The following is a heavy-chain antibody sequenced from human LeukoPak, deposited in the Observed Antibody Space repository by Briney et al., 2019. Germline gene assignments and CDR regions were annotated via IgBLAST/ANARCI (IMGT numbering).Heavy chain of an antibody. CDR2: ISGSSSYI. D-gene: IGHD2-2*01. V-gene: IGHV3-21*01. CDR3: ARDEYQLPHFDY. J-gene: IGHJ4*02. CDR1: GFTFSSYS. Sequence: GGSLRLSCAASGFTFSSYSMNWVRQAPGKGLEWVSSISGSSSYIYYADSVKGRFTISRDNAKNSLYLQMNSLRAEDTAVYYCARDEYQLPHFDYWGQGTLVTVSS.